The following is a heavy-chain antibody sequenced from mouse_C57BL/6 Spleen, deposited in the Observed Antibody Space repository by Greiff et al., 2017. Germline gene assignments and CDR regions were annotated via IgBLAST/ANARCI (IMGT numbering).Heavy chain of an antibody. CDR2: ISDGGSST. V-gene: IGHV5-4*03. J-gene: IGHJ4*01. Sequence: EVKLVESGGGLVKPGGSLKLSCAASGFTFSSYAMSWVRQTPEKRLEWVATISDGGSSTYYPDNVKGRFTISRDNAKNNLYLQMSHLKSEDTAMYYCARAVNEYDEGDYAMDYWGQGTSVTVSS. CDR1: GFTFSSYA. D-gene: IGHD2-4*01. CDR3: ARAVNEYDEGDYAMDY.